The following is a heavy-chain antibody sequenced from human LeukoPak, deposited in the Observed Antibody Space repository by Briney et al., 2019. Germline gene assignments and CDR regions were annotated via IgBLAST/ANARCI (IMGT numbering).Heavy chain of an antibody. J-gene: IGHJ4*02. CDR2: IYPSGAT. CDR3: AGYHNWFLNDH. D-gene: IGHD1-1*01. Sequence: SETLSLTCAVYGGSFSDYYWSWFRQPPGKGLEWIGEIYPSGATFYNPSLKSRVTVSKDTSKSQFSLNLRFVTAADTALYYCAGYHNWFLNDHWGQGTLVPVSS. V-gene: IGHV4-34*01. CDR1: GGSFSDYY.